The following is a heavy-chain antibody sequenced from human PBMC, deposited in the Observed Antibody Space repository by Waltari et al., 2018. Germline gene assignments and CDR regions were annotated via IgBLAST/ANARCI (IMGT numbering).Heavy chain of an antibody. Sequence: QVQLQESGPGLVKPSETLSLTCTVSGDSVSSSYYWSWIRQPPGKGLEWIGYIYYSGSTNYNPSLKSRVTISVDTSKNTFSLKLNSVTAADTAVYYCARASRGSGFYYGYFDLWGRGTLVIVSS. V-gene: IGHV4-61*01. D-gene: IGHD3-3*01. CDR1: GDSVSSSYY. CDR2: IYYSGST. J-gene: IGHJ2*01. CDR3: ARASRGSGFYYGYFDL.